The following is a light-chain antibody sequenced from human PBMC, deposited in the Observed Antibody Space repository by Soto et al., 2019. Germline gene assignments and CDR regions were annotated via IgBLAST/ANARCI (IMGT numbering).Light chain of an antibody. V-gene: IGKV1-39*01. CDR1: QSISSY. J-gene: IGKJ4*01. CDR2: AAS. CDR3: QQSYSTLT. Sequence: DLRMTQSPSSLSASVGARVTITCRASQSISSYLNWYQQKPGKAPKRLIYAASSLQSGVPSRFSGSGSGTDFTLTISSLQPEDFATYYCQQSYSTLTFGGGTKVEIK.